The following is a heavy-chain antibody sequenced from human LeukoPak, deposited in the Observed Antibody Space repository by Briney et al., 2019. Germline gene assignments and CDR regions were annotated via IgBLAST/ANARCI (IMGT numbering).Heavy chain of an antibody. CDR1: GYTFTSYG. CDR2: ISAYNGNT. D-gene: IGHD3-22*01. V-gene: IGHV1-18*01. J-gene: IGHJ4*02. CDR3: ARAARVTMIVVVKDFDY. Sequence: ASVKVSCKASGYTFTSYGISWVRQAPGQGLEWMGWISAYNGNTNYAQELQGRVTMTTDTSTSTAYMELRSLRSDDTAVYYCARAARVTMIVVVKDFDYWGQGTLVTVSS.